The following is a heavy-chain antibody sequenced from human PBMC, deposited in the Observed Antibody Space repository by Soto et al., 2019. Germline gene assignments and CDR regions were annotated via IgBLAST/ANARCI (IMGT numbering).Heavy chain of an antibody. CDR3: AKDIVVVPAAIYYYYGMDV. Sequence: QVQLVASGGGVVQPGRSLRFSWAASGFTFRCDGMHWVRQAPGKGLVGVAVISYDGSNKYYADSVKGRFTISRDNSKNPLYLQMNSLRAEDTAVYYCAKDIVVVPAAIYYYYGMDVWGQGTTVTVSS. V-gene: IGHV3-30*18. CDR2: ISYDGSNK. J-gene: IGHJ6*02. CDR1: GFTFRCDG. D-gene: IGHD2-2*02.